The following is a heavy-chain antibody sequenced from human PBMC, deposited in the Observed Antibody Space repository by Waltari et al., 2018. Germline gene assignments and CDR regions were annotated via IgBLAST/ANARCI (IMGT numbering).Heavy chain of an antibody. V-gene: IGHV3-74*01. CDR1: CFTLSTYW. Sequence: EVPLVESGGGLIQPEESLRLSCEAPCFTLSTYWRHWVRQAPGKGLVWVSHINSDGISTTYADSVKGRFTISRDNAKNTVYLQMNNLRADDTGVYYCARAPGDWRYQNYWGLGTLVTVSS. J-gene: IGHJ4*02. CDR2: INSDGIST. D-gene: IGHD1-1*01. CDR3: ARAPGDWRYQNY.